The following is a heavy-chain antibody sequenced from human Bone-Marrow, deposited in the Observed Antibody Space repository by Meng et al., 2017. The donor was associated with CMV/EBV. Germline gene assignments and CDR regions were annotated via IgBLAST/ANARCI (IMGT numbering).Heavy chain of an antibody. V-gene: IGHV4-39*01. CDR2: IYYSGST. J-gene: IGHJ4*02. D-gene: IGHD6-19*01. CDR1: GGSISSSSYY. Sequence: SETLSLTCTVSGGSISSSSYYWAWLRQPQGKGLEWIGCIYYSGSTYYNSTLKCRVTMYVDTSKIQFTLKLSSLTAADTAVFYFASDSSGYYGFDSWGQGTLVTVSS. CDR3: ASDSSGYYGFDS.